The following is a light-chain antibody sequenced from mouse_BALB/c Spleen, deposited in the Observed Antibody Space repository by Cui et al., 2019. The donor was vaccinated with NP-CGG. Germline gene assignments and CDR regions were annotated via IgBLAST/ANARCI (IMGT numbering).Light chain of an antibody. V-gene: IGLV1*01. Sequence: VVIQESALTTSPGETVTLTCRSSTGTVTTSNYANWVQEKPDHLFTGLIGGTNNRAPGVPARFSGSLIGDKAALTITGAQTEDEAIYFCALYYSNHWVFGGGTKLTVL. CDR2: GTN. CDR3: ALYYSNHWV. CDR1: TGTVTTSNY. J-gene: IGLJ1*01.